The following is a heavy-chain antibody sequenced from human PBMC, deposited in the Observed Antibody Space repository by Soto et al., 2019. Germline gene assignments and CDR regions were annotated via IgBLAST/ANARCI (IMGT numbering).Heavy chain of an antibody. Sequence: QVQLVQSGAEVKRPGSSVKVSCKASGDTFAFHSINWVRQAPGLGLEWMGRINPILSMSNYAQRFQGRVTMTADKSTSTAYMVLSSLRSEDTAIYYCATSYGSGYRAFDYWGQGALGTVSS. CDR1: GDTFAFHS. V-gene: IGHV1-69*02. CDR2: INPILSMS. CDR3: ATSYGSGYRAFDY. J-gene: IGHJ4*02. D-gene: IGHD3-10*01.